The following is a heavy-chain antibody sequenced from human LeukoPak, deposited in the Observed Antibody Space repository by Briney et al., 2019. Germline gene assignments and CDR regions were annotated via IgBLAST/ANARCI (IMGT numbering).Heavy chain of an antibody. CDR2: IRYDGSNK. J-gene: IGHJ4*02. D-gene: IGHD2-21*02. CDR1: GFTFSSYG. CDR3: AKDLFGCGGDCLVDY. Sequence: PGGSLRLSCAASGFTFSSYGMHWVRQAPGKGLEWVAFIRYDGSNKYYADSVKGRFTISRDNSKNTLYLQMNSPRAEDTAVYYCAKDLFGCGGDCLVDYWGQGTLVTVSS. V-gene: IGHV3-30*02.